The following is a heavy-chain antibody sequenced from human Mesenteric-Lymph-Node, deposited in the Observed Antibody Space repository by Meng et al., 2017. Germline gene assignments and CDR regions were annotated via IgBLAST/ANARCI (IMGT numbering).Heavy chain of an antibody. J-gene: IGHJ4*02. V-gene: IGHV4-30-4*01. CDR2: IYYTGST. CDR3: ARNYYFDY. CDR1: GGSINSGDYY. Sequence: VRLAVSGPGLVKPSQTLSLTCTVSGGSINSGDYYWSWIRQPPGKGLEWIGYIYYTGSTYYNPSLKSRVTISMDTSKNQFSLRLSSVTAADMAVYYCARNYYFDYWGQGTLVTVSS.